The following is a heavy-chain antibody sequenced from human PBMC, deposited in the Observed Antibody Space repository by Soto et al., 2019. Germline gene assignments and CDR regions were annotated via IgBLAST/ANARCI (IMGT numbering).Heavy chain of an antibody. D-gene: IGHD5-18*01. V-gene: IGHV4-61*01. Sequence: SETQSLTCTVSDGSIRGGCGYWIWIRQHPGKGLEWIGYIYSSGSTHYNPSLQNRVTISIDTSKNQVSLKVNSVTAADTAVYYCARDHPHSYGVYYFDYWGQGTPVT. CDR1: DGSIRGGCGY. CDR2: IYSSGST. J-gene: IGHJ4*02. CDR3: ARDHPHSYGVYYFDY.